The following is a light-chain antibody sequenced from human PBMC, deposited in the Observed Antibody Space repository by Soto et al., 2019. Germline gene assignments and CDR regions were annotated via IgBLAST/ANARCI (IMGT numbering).Light chain of an antibody. CDR1: QSVSSN. V-gene: IGKV3-15*01. Sequence: EIVMTQSPATLSVSPGERATLSCRASQSVSSNLAWYQQKPGQAPRLLIYTASTRATAIPARFSGSGSGTEFPLTISSLQSEDFAVYYCQQYDNWPGTFGQGTRVEIK. J-gene: IGKJ1*01. CDR3: QQYDNWPGT. CDR2: TAS.